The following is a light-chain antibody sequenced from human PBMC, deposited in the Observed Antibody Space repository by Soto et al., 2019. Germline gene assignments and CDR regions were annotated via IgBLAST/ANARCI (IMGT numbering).Light chain of an antibody. CDR3: SSYAGSTLYV. CDR1: SSDVGGYNY. J-gene: IGLJ1*01. CDR2: EVS. Sequence: QSALTQPPSASGSPGQSVTISCTGTSSDVGGYNYVSWYQQHPGKAPKLMIYEVSKRPSGVPDRFSGSKSGNTASLTVSGLQAEDEAAYYCSSYAGSTLYVFGTGTKVTVL. V-gene: IGLV2-8*01.